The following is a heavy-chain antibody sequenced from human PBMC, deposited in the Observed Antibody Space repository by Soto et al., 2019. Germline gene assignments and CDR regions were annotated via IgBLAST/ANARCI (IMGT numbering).Heavy chain of an antibody. Sequence: SETLSLTCTVSGGSISGFGYYWSWIRQHPGKGLEWIGYIYYSGSTYYNTSLKSRVTISLDKSKNQFSLKLSSVTAADTALYYCARLSANRGYSYGYLDYWGQGTLVTVSS. D-gene: IGHD5-18*01. V-gene: IGHV4-31*03. CDR1: GGSISGFGYY. CDR3: ARLSANRGYSYGYLDY. CDR2: IYYSGST. J-gene: IGHJ4*02.